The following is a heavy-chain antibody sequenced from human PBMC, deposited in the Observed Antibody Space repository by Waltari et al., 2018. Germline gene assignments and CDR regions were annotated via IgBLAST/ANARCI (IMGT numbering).Heavy chain of an antibody. CDR3: ARDQWFAFDI. V-gene: IGHV3-7*01. D-gene: IGHD3-22*01. CDR2: IKKDGSEE. CDR1: GFTISSYW. J-gene: IGHJ3*02. Sequence: EVQLVESGGGLVQPGGSLRLYCAASGFTISSYWMSWVRQAPGKGLEWVANIKKDGSEEYYVDSVRGRFTISRDNAKNSLYLQMNSLRPEDTAVYYCARDQWFAFDIWGQGTMVTVSS.